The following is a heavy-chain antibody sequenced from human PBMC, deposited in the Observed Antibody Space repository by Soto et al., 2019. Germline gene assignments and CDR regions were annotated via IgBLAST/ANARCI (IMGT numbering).Heavy chain of an antibody. CDR1: GGSLSGYY. D-gene: IGHD5-12*01. J-gene: IGHJ4*02. CDR3: ARGQEGVVATH. CDR2: IKDGGRT. V-gene: IGHV4-34*01. Sequence: QVQLQQWGAGLLKPSETLSLNYAVNGGSLSGYYWSWIRQPPGKGLEWIGEIKDGGRTNYSPSLKSRATISSDTSNNQFSLTLYSVTAADTGVYYCARGQEGVVATHWDQGTLVTVSS.